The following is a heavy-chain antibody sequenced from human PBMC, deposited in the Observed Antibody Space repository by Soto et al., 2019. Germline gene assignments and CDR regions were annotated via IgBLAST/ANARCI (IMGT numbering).Heavy chain of an antibody. CDR1: GRSINSYY. J-gene: IGHJ4*02. CDR2: IYDSGIT. D-gene: IGHD3-22*01. CDR3: ARTYDSNGYANEFDS. V-gene: IGHV4-59*01. Sequence: KPSETLSLTCNVSGRSINSYYWSWVRQPPGKGLEWIGYIYDSGITSYNPSLKSRVTMSADTSKNQFSLKLTSVTGADTAVYYCARTYDSNGYANEFDSWGQGILVTVSS.